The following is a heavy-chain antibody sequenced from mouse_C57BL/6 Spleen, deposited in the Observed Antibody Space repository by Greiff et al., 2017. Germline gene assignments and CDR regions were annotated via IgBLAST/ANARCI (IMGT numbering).Heavy chain of an antibody. V-gene: IGHV3-6*01. CDR2: ISYDGSN. CDR3: AVWYPSFAY. Sequence: EVKLLESGPGLVKPSQSLSLTCSVTGYSITSGYYWNWIRQFPGNKLEWMGYISYDGSNNYNPSLKNRISITRDTSKNQFFLKLNSVTTEDTATYYCAVWYPSFAYWGQGTLVTVSA. CDR1: GYSITSGYY. D-gene: IGHD2-10*02. J-gene: IGHJ3*01.